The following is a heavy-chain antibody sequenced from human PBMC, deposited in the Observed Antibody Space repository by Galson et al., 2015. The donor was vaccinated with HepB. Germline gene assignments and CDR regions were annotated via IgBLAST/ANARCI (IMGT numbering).Heavy chain of an antibody. CDR1: GYTFTSYA. D-gene: IGHD5-12*01. CDR2: INAGNGNT. CDR3: AREWGDSGYGFDY. V-gene: IGHV1-3*01. Sequence: SVKVSCKASGYTFTSYAMHWVRQAPGQRLEWMGWINAGNGNTKYSQKFQGRVTITRDASASTAYMELSSLRSEDTAVYYCAREWGDSGYGFDYWGQGTLVTVSS. J-gene: IGHJ4*02.